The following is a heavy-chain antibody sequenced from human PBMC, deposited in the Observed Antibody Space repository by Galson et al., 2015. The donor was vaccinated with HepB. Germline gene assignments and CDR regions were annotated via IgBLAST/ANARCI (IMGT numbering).Heavy chain of an antibody. CDR2: FDPEDGET. CDR3: ATKLGSHDAFDI. D-gene: IGHD1-26*01. V-gene: IGHV1-24*01. CDR1: GYTLTELS. J-gene: IGHJ3*02. Sequence: SVKVSCKVSGYTLTELSMHWVRQAPGKGLEWMGGFDPEDGETIYAQKFQGRVTMTEDTSTDTAYMELSSLRSEDTAVYYCATKLGSHDAFDIWGQGTMVTVSS.